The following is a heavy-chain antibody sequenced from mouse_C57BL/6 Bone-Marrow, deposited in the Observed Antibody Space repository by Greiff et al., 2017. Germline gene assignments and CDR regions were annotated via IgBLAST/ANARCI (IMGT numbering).Heavy chain of an antibody. CDR1: GFTFSSYA. CDR3: AREGGVTTPDY. J-gene: IGHJ2*01. V-gene: IGHV5-4*01. Sequence: EVQLVESGGGLVKPGGSLKLSCAASGFTFSSYAMSWVRQTPEKRLEWVATISDGGSYTYYPDNVKGRFTISRDNAKNNLYLQMSHLKSEDTAMYYCAREGGVTTPDYWGQGTTLTVSS. D-gene: IGHD2-2*01. CDR2: ISDGGSYT.